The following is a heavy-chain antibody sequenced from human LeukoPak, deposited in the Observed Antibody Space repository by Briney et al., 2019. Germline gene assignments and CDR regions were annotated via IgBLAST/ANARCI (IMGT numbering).Heavy chain of an antibody. Sequence: SETLSLTCAVSGGSISSGGYSWSWIRQPPGKGLEWIGYIYHSGSTYYNPSLKSRVTISVDRSKNQFSLKLSSVTAADTAVYYCASWSIAVAGFDYWGQGTLVTVSS. J-gene: IGHJ4*02. CDR2: IYHSGST. V-gene: IGHV4-30-2*01. D-gene: IGHD6-19*01. CDR3: ASWSIAVAGFDY. CDR1: GGSISSGGYS.